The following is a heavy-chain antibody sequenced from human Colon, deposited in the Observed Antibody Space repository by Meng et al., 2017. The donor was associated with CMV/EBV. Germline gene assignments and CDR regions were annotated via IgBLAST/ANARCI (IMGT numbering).Heavy chain of an antibody. CDR3: ARNRLECGGDCYFADS. J-gene: IGHJ4*02. CDR2: IYDTGRK. D-gene: IGHD2-21*02. Sequence: CGFGVSTNYISWVRQGPGKGLEWLSVIYDTGRKYYADSVKGRFTVSRDESKNVVFLQMNDLRVEDTAVYYCARNRLECGGDCYFADSWGQGTLVTVSS. V-gene: IGHV3-66*01. CDR1: GFGVSTNY.